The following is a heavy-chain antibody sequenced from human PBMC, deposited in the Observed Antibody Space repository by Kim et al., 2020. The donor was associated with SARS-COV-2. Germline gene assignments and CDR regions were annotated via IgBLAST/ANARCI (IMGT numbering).Heavy chain of an antibody. J-gene: IGHJ4*02. CDR2: IYSGGSST. CDR3: AKGWVAAAGTLGNFDY. V-gene: IGHV3-23*03. Sequence: GGSLRLSCAASGFTFSSYAMRWVRQAPGKGLEWVSVIYSGGSSTYYADSVKGRFTISRDNSKNTLYLQMNSLRAEDTAVYYCAKGWVAAAGTLGNFDYWGQGTLVTVSS. CDR1: GFTFSSYA. D-gene: IGHD6-13*01.